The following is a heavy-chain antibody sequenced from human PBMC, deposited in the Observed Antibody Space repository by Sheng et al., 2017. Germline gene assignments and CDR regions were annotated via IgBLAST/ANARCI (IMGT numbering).Heavy chain of an antibody. Sequence: QVQLQQWGAGLLKPSETLSLTCAVYGGSFSGYYWSWIRQPPGKGLEWIGEINHSGSTNYNPSLKSRVTISVDTSKNQFSLKLSSVTAADTAVYYCARRGGYSGRRPTNWFDPWGQGTLVTVSS. D-gene: IGHD5-12*01. J-gene: IGHJ5*02. V-gene: IGHV4-34*01. CDR2: INHSGST. CDR1: GGSFSGYY. CDR3: ARRGGYSGRRPTNWFDP.